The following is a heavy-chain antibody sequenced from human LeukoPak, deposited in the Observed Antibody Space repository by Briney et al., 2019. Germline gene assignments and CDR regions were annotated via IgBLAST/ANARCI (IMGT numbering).Heavy chain of an antibody. D-gene: IGHD3-3*01. J-gene: IGHJ4*02. CDR3: AKDKNDFWSGYFDY. CDR1: GFTFDDYA. Sequence: GRSLRLSCAASGFTFDDYAMHWVRQAPGKGLEWVSGISWNSGSIGCADSVKGRFTISRDNAKNSLYLQMNSLRAEDTALYYCAKDKNDFWSGYFDYWGQGTLVTVSS. CDR2: ISWNSGSI. V-gene: IGHV3-9*01.